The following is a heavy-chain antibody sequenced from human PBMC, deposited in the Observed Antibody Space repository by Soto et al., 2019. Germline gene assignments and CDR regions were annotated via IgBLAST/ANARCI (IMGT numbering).Heavy chain of an antibody. V-gene: IGHV4-34*01. D-gene: IGHD6-13*01. CDR3: ARGLKRLAAAGTTTYYYYYYGMDV. CDR2: INHSGST. J-gene: IGHJ6*02. CDR1: GGSFSGYY. Sequence: QVQLQQWGAGLLKPSETLSLICAVYGGSFSGYYWSWIRQPPGKGLEWIGEINHSGSTNYNPSLKSRVTISVDTSKNQFSLKLSSVTAADTAVYYCARGLKRLAAAGTTTYYYYYYGMDVWGQGTTVTVSS.